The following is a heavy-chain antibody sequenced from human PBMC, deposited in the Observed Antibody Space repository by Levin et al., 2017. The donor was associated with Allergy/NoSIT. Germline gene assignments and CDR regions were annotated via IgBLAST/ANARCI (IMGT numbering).Heavy chain of an antibody. Sequence: GGSLRLSCKGSGSSFTSYWISWVRQMPGKGLEWMGRIDPSDSYTNYSPSFQGHVTISADKSISTAYLQWSSLKASDTAMYYCAIPEAADYDSSGYGLYWGQGTLVTVSS. CDR2: IDPSDSYT. V-gene: IGHV5-10-1*01. CDR1: GSSFTSYW. D-gene: IGHD3-22*01. CDR3: AIPEAADYDSSGYGLY. J-gene: IGHJ1*01.